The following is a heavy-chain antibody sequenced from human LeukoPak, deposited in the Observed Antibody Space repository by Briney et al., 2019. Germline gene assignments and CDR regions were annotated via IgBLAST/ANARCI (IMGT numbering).Heavy chain of an antibody. Sequence: ASVKVSCKASGYTFTSYDINWVRQATGQGIECMGWMNTNSGNTGYTQKFQGRVTITRNTSISTAYMQLSSLRPEDTAVYNCARGGYSSSWYGPAYYYYGMDVWGQGTTVTVSS. CDR1: GYTFTSYD. D-gene: IGHD6-13*01. CDR3: ARGGYSSSWYGPAYYYYGMDV. CDR2: MNTNSGNT. V-gene: IGHV1-8*03. J-gene: IGHJ6*02.